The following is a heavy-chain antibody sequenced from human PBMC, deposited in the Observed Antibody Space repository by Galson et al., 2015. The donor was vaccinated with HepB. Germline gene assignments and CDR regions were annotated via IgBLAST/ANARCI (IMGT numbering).Heavy chain of an antibody. CDR3: ARPRYDYGGNSVYFQH. CDR1: GYSFTSYW. J-gene: IGHJ1*01. V-gene: IGHV5-10-1*01. Sequence: QSGAEVKKPGESLRISCKGSGYSFTSYWISWVRQMPGKGLEWMGRIDPSDSYTNYSPSFQGHVTISADKSISTAYLQWSSLKASDTAMYYCARPRYDYGGNSVYFQHWGQGTLVTVSS. CDR2: IDPSDSYT. D-gene: IGHD4-23*01.